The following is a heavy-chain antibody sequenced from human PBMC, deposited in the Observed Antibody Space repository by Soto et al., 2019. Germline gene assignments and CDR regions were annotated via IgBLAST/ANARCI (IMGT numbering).Heavy chain of an antibody. CDR1: GYTFTGYY. CDR3: ARDRPVWFGELLYHDYGMDV. J-gene: IGHJ6*02. CDR2: INPNSGGT. V-gene: IGHV1-2*04. Sequence: ASVKVSCKASGYTFTGYYMHWVRQAPGQGLEWMGWINPNSGGTNYAQKFQGWVTMTRDTSISTAYMELSRLRSDDTAVYYCARDRPVWFGELLYHDYGMDVWGQGTTVTVSS. D-gene: IGHD3-10*01.